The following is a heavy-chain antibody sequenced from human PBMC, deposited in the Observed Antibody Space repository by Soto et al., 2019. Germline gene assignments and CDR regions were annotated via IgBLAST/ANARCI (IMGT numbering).Heavy chain of an antibody. CDR2: IYYTGST. CDR3: ARGRFGYGDYFDY. J-gene: IGHJ4*02. V-gene: IGHV4-59*01. D-gene: IGHD4-17*01. Sequence: SETLSLTCTVSGGSISSYYWTWIRQPPGKGLEWIGYIYYTGSTNYNPSLESRVTISVDTSKNQFSLKLNSVTAADTAVYYCARGRFGYGDYFDYWGQGTLVTVSS. CDR1: GGSISSYY.